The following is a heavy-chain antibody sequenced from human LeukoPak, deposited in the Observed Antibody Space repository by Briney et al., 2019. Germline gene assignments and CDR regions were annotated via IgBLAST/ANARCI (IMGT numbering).Heavy chain of an antibody. CDR2: IKSDGSSA. Sequence: GGSLKLSCAASGFTFSSYWMHWVRQAPGKGLVWVSRIKSDGSSATYADSVKGRFTISRDNAKSTLYLQMNSLRTEDTAVYYCARELASGSWGQGTLVTVSS. V-gene: IGHV3-74*01. J-gene: IGHJ5*02. D-gene: IGHD5-12*01. CDR1: GFTFSSYW. CDR3: ARELASGS.